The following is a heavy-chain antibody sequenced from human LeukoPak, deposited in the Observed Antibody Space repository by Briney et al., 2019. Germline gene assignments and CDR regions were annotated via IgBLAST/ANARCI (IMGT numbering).Heavy chain of an antibody. CDR1: GGSISSYY. CDR2: IYYSGST. CDR3: ATYTRHCSGGTCYSIDY. V-gene: IGHV4-59*08. Sequence: SETLSLTCTVSGGSISSYYWSWIRQPPGKGLEWIGYIYYSGSTNYNPSLKSRVTISVDTSKNQFSLKLRSVTAADTAIYYCATYTRHCSGGTCYSIDYWGQGTLVTVSS. D-gene: IGHD2-15*01. J-gene: IGHJ4*02.